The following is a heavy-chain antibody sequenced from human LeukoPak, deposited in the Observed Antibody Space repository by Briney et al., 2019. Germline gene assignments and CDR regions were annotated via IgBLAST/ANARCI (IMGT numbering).Heavy chain of an antibody. V-gene: IGHV1-69*13. CDR3: ARMEYYYDSSGYYYKGHFDY. Sequence: SVKVSCKASGGTFSSYGISWVRQAPGQGLEWMGGIIPIFGTANYAQKFQGRVTITADESTSTAYMELSSLRSEDTAVYYCARMEYYYDSSGYYYKGHFDYWGQGTLVTVSS. J-gene: IGHJ4*02. CDR1: GGTFSSYG. D-gene: IGHD3-22*01. CDR2: IIPIFGTA.